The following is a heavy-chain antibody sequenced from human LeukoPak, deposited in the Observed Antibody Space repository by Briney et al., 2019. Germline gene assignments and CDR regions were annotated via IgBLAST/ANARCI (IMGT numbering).Heavy chain of an antibody. CDR2: IYYSGRT. CDR1: GGSISSSSYY. Sequence: SETLSLTCTVSGGSISSSSYYWGWLRPPPGKGLEWIGWIYYSGRTYSNPSLKSRVTISVDTSKIQFSLKLSSVAAAGTAVYYCARGQRYWGQGTLVTGSS. CDR3: ARGQRY. J-gene: IGHJ4*02. V-gene: IGHV4-39*01.